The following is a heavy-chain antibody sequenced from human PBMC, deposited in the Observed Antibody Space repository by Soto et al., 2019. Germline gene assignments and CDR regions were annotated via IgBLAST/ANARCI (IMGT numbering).Heavy chain of an antibody. J-gene: IGHJ6*02. CDR2: ISGSGGSI. CDR1: GFTFSTYA. D-gene: IGHD1-1*01. V-gene: IGHV3-23*01. CDR3: VKGYWKGDV. Sequence: EVQLLESGGGLVQPGGSLRLSCAASGFTFSTYAMNWVRQAPWNGLEWVSAISGSGGSIHYADSVKGRFTISRDNSKNTLYLQMNSLRDEDTAVYHCVKGYWKGDVWGQGTTVTVSS.